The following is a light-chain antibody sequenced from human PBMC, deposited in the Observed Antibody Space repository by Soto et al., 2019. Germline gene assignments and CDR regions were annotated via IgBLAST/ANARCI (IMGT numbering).Light chain of an antibody. V-gene: IGLV1-47*01. CDR1: SSNIGSNY. J-gene: IGLJ2*01. Sequence: QAVVTQPPSASGTPGQRVTISCSGSSSNIGSNYVYWYQQLPGTAHKLLIYRNNQRPSGVPDRFSGSKSGTSASLAISGLRSEDEADYYCAAWDDSLSGPNVVFGGGTKLPVL. CDR2: RNN. CDR3: AAWDDSLSGPNVV.